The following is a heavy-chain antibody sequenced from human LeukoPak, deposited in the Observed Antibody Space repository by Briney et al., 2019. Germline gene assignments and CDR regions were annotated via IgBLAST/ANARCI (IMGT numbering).Heavy chain of an antibody. CDR3: AKDRQQLVRYYYYYYGMDV. CDR2: ISYDGSNK. CDR1: GFTFSSYG. J-gene: IGHJ6*02. Sequence: GGSLRLSCAASGFTFSSYGMHWVRQAPGKGLEWVAVISYDGSNKYYADSVKGRFTISRDNSKNTLYLQMNSLRAEDTAVYYCAKDRQQLVRYYYYYYGMDVWGQGTTVTVSS. D-gene: IGHD6-13*01. V-gene: IGHV3-30*18.